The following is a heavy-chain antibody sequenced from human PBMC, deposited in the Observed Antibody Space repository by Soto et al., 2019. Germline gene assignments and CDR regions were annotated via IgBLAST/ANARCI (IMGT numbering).Heavy chain of an antibody. D-gene: IGHD2-15*01. CDR3: VRTSLVVAAATREDY. Sequence: EVQLVESGGGLVQPGGSLRLSCAASGFTFISYWMHWVRQAPGKGLVWVSRINSDGSSTSYADSVKGRFTISRDNAKNTLYLQMNSLIAEDTAVYYCVRTSLVVAAATREDYWGQGTLVTVSS. CDR2: INSDGSST. J-gene: IGHJ4*02. V-gene: IGHV3-74*01. CDR1: GFTFISYW.